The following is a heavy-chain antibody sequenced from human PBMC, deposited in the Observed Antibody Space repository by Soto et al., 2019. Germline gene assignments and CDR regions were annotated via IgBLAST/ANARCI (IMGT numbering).Heavy chain of an antibody. CDR2: INWNGGST. Sequence: EMQLVESGGGVVRPGGSLRLSCAASGFTFDDYGMSWVRQAPGKGLEWVSGINWNGGSTGYADSVKGRFTISRDNAKNSLYLQMNSLRAEDTALYYCARGGDPMVYAILDYFDYWGQGTLVTVSS. J-gene: IGHJ4*02. CDR1: GFTFDDYG. CDR3: ARGGDPMVYAILDYFDY. D-gene: IGHD2-8*01. V-gene: IGHV3-20*04.